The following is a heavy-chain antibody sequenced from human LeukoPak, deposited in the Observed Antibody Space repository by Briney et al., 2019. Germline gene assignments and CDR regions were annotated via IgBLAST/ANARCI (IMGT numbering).Heavy chain of an antibody. D-gene: IGHD3-3*01. J-gene: IGHJ5*02. Sequence: SETLSLTCAVYGGSFSGYNWSWIRQPPGKGLEWIGEINHSGSTNYNPSLKSRVTISVDTSKNQFSLKLSSVTAADTAVYYCARGGGITIFGVTMSNWFDPWGQGTLVTVSS. CDR2: INHSGST. CDR1: GGSFSGYN. V-gene: IGHV4-34*01. CDR3: ARGGGITIFGVTMSNWFDP.